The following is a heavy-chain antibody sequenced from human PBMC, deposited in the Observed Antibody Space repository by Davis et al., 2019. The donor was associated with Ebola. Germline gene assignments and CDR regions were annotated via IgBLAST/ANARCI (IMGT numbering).Heavy chain of an antibody. Sequence: PGGSLRLSCAASGFTFSTYGMTWVRQAPGKGLEWVSHINSGGSYISYTDSVKGRFTISRDNAKKSLYLQMNSLRVEDTAIYYCTRDRAYKCFDLWGQGTLVTVSS. CDR3: TRDRAYKCFDL. J-gene: IGHJ5*02. CDR2: INSGGSYI. CDR1: GFTFSTYG. V-gene: IGHV3-21*05.